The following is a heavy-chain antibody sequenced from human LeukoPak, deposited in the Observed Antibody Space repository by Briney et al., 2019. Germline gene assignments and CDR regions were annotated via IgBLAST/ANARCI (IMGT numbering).Heavy chain of an antibody. Sequence: HSGGSLRLSCAASGFIFSGYGMHWVRQAPGKGLEWVSVIYTDGSTYYTDSVKGRFTISRDNSQNILFLQMNSLRAEDTAVYFCARGPDYWGRGTLVTVSS. CDR3: ARGPDY. CDR2: IYTDGST. CDR1: GFIFSGYG. J-gene: IGHJ4*02. V-gene: IGHV3-53*01.